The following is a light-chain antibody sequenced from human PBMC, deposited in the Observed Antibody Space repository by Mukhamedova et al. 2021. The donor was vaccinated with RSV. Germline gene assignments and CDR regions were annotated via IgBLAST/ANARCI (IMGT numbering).Light chain of an antibody. Sequence: TWEASQDIGNYLNWYQHKPGKAPKVLNNSASNLEAGVPSRFSGSGSVTDFSLTISGLQPEDIATYYCQQYDNLPYTFGQGTKLEIK. CDR1: QDIGNY. CDR2: SAS. CDR3: QQYDNLPYT. J-gene: IGKJ2*01. V-gene: IGKV1-33*01.